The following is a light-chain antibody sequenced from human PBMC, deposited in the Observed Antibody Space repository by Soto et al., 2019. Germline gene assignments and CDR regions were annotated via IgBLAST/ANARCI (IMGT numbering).Light chain of an antibody. V-gene: IGKV3-11*01. J-gene: IGKJ1*01. Sequence: ESVLTQSPGTLSLSPGERATLSCRASQSVSSNYLAWYQQKPGQAPRLLIYDASNRATGIPARFSGSGSGTDFTLTISSLEPEDFAVYYCQQRSNWPTFGQGTKVDIK. CDR1: QSVSSNY. CDR3: QQRSNWPT. CDR2: DAS.